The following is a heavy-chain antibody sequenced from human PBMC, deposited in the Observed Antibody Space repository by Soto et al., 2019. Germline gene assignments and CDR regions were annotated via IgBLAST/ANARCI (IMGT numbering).Heavy chain of an antibody. CDR3: ARDRPRGSGYYYLYY. Sequence: ASVKVSCKASGYTFTIYYMHWVRQAPGQGLEWMGLINPSGGSTTYAQKFQGRVTMTRDTSTSTVYMELSSLRSEDTAVHYCARDRPRGSGYYYLYYRGQGTLVTVSA. CDR1: GYTFTIYY. J-gene: IGHJ4*02. D-gene: IGHD3-22*01. V-gene: IGHV1-46*03. CDR2: INPSGGST.